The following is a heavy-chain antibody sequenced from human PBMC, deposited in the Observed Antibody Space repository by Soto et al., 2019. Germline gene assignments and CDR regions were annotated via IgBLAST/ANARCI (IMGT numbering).Heavy chain of an antibody. D-gene: IGHD4-17*01. CDR1: GGSISSYY. Sequence: SETLSVTCTVSGGSISSYYWSWIRQPPGKGLEWIGYIYYSGSTNYNPSLKSRVTISVDTSKNQFSLKLSSVTAADTAVYYCARDDYGDLDYWGQGTLVTVSS. J-gene: IGHJ4*02. V-gene: IGHV4-59*01. CDR3: ARDDYGDLDY. CDR2: IYYSGST.